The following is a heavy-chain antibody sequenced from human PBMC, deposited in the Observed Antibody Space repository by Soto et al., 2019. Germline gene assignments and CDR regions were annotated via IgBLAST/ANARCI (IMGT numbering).Heavy chain of an antibody. V-gene: IGHV1-69*01. CDR1: GGTFSRYA. CDR3: ARVWFGELDYYYYGMDV. Sequence: HVQLVQSGAEVKKPGSSVKVSCKASGGTFSRYAISWVRQAPGQGLEWMGGIIPIFGTANYAQKFQGRVTITADESTSTAYMELSSLRSEDTAVYYCARVWFGELDYYYYGMDVWGQRTTVTVSS. J-gene: IGHJ6*02. D-gene: IGHD3-10*01. CDR2: IIPIFGTA.